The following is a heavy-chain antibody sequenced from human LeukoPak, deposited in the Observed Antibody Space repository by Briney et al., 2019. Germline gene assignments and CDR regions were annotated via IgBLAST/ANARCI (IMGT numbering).Heavy chain of an antibody. V-gene: IGHV4-39*07. CDR2: VHYSGST. Sequence: SETLSLTCSVSGVSISNYWGWIRQRPGKGLEWIATVHYSGSTYYNPSLKSRATISLDTTKNQFSLKVKSVTAADTAVYYCARDRITIFGVVIYMDVWGKGTTAIVSS. J-gene: IGHJ6*03. CDR1: GVSISNY. D-gene: IGHD3-3*01. CDR3: ARDRITIFGVVIYMDV.